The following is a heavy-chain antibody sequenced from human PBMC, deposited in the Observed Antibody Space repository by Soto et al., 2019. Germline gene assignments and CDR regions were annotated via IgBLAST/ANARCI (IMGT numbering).Heavy chain of an antibody. CDR1: GFTFSSYG. D-gene: IGHD6-19*01. J-gene: IGHJ4*02. V-gene: IGHV3-33*01. CDR2: IWYDGSNK. CDR3: ARAVGIAVAGTLDY. Sequence: QVQLVESGGGVVQPGRSLRLSCAASGFTFSSYGMHWVRQAPGKGLEWVAVIWYDGSNKYYADSVKGRFTISRDNSKNTLYLQMNSLRAEDTAVYYLARAVGIAVAGTLDYWGQGTLVTVSS.